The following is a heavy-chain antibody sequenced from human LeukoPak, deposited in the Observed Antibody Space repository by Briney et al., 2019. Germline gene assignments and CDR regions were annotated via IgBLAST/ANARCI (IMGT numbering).Heavy chain of an antibody. CDR1: GFTFSSYA. V-gene: IGHV3-23*01. CDR3: AKDYSGSHHFDC. D-gene: IGHD1-26*01. Sequence: GGSLRLSCAASGFTFSSYAMSWVRQAPGKGLDWVSAISGSGGSTYYADSVKGRFTISRDNSKNTLYLQMNSLRAEDTAVYYCAKDYSGSHHFDCWGQGTLVTVSS. CDR2: ISGSGGST. J-gene: IGHJ4*02.